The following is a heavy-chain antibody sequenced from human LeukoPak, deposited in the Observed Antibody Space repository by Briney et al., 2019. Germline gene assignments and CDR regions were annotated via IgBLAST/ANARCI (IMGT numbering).Heavy chain of an antibody. D-gene: IGHD3-22*01. Sequence: GGSLRLSCAASGFTVSSNYMSWVRQAPGKGLECVSVIYSGGSTNYADSVKGRFTISRENYKNTLYIQMNSPRAKDAAVYYCPREYSIGYHFDYWGQGTLVTVSS. J-gene: IGHJ4*02. CDR3: PREYSIGYHFDY. V-gene: IGHV3-53*05. CDR1: GFTVSSNY. CDR2: IYSGGST.